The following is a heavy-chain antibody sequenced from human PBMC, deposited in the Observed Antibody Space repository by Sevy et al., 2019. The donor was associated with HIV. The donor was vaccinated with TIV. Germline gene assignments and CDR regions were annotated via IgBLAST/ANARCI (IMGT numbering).Heavy chain of an antibody. Sequence: GSLRLSCAASGFTFSRYSMHWVRQAPGKGLEWVATISFDANNKHYADSVKGRFTISRDNFQNSLFLQMNSLRPEDTAVYYCALERLSSDVAEYFQNWGQGTLVTVSS. CDR3: ALERLSSDVAEYFQN. J-gene: IGHJ1*01. V-gene: IGHV3-30*04. CDR1: GFTFSRYS. D-gene: IGHD1-1*01. CDR2: ISFDANNK.